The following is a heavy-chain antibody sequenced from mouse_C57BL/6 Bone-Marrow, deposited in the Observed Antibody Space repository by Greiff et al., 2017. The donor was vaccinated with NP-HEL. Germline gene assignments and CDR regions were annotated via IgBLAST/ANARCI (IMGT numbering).Heavy chain of an antibody. CDR3: AKTGDYDGVWYLDV. V-gene: IGHV2-5*01. CDR1: GFPLPTYG. D-gene: IGHD2-4*01. Sequence: VMLVESGPGLVQPSQSLSMTCTVSGFPLPTYGVHWVRQSPGKGLEWLGVIWRAGINDCTAAFMSRLSLPQDNSKNQVFIKMNRLQADDTAIYYGAKTGDYDGVWYLDVGGTGTTVTVSA. CDR2: IWRAGIN. J-gene: IGHJ1*03.